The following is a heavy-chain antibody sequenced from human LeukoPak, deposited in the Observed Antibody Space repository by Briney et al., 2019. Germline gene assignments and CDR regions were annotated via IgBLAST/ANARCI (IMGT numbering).Heavy chain of an antibody. D-gene: IGHD3-22*01. J-gene: IGHJ4*02. CDR1: GITLSNYA. Sequence: PGGSLRLSCAVSGITLSNYAMSWVRQAPGKGLEWVAGISGSGGGTHYADSVNGRFTISRDNPKNTLELQMNMLRAGDTAVYFCAKRGVVIRVILVGFHKEAYYFDSWGQGALVTVSS. CDR3: AKRGVVIRVILVGFHKEAYYFDS. V-gene: IGHV3-23*01. CDR2: ISGSGGGT.